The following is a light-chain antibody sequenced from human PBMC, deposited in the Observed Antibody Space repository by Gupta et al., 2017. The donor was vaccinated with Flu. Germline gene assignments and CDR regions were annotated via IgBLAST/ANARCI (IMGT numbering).Light chain of an antibody. CDR2: GAS. CDR1: QSVRSN. V-gene: IGKV3-15*01. J-gene: IGKJ5*01. CDR3: QQYNNWPPIT. Sequence: ERATLSCRASQSVRSNLAWYQQKPGQAPRLLIYGASTRATGIPARFSGSGSGTEFTLTISSLQSEDFTVYYCQQYNNWPPITFGQGTRLEIK.